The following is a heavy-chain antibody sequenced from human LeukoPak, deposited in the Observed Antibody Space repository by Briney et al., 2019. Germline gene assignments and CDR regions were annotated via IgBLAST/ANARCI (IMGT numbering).Heavy chain of an antibody. CDR1: GGSISSSSYY. J-gene: IGHJ4*02. D-gene: IGHD6-13*01. CDR2: IYYSGST. Sequence: SETLSLTCTVSGGSISSSSYYWGWIRQPPGKGLEWIGSIYYSGSTYYNPSLKSRVTISVDTSKNQFSLKLSSVTAADTAVYYCARSGMGIAAATHWGQGTLVTVSS. V-gene: IGHV4-39*01. CDR3: ARSGMGIAAATH.